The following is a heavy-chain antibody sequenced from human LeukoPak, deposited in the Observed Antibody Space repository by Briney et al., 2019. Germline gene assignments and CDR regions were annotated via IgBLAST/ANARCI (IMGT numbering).Heavy chain of an antibody. CDR2: ISSTSTTI. CDR3: ARGGAARPDY. CDR1: GFSFSNYG. J-gene: IGHJ4*02. Sequence: PGGSLRLSCAASGFSFSNYGMKWVRQAPGKGLEWVSYISSTSTTINYADSVRGRFTISRDNAKRSLYLQMNRLRVEDRAVYYCARGGAARPDYWGQETLVTVSS. V-gene: IGHV3-48*04. D-gene: IGHD6-6*01.